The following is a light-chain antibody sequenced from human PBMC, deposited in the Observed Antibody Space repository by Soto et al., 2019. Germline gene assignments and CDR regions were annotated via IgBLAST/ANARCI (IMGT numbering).Light chain of an antibody. CDR1: QSVNDY. Sequence: DFQVTQSPSSLSASVGDRVTITCRASQSVNDYLNWYHQRPGKAPRLLIYAASTLHSGGPSRFSGSGFGTDFSLTINSLQSEDFATYYCKQSFSTPYIFGQGTKVDIK. CDR3: KQSFSTPYI. CDR2: AAS. V-gene: IGKV1-39*01. J-gene: IGKJ2*01.